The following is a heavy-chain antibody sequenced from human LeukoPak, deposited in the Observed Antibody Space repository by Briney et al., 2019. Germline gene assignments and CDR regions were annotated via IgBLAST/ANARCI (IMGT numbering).Heavy chain of an antibody. J-gene: IGHJ4*02. CDR2: IKRDGSEK. Sequence: GGSLRLSRAASGFTFSTYWMSWVRHAPGKGLECVANIKRDGSEKYYVDSVKGRFTIFRDDAKSSLYLQMNSLRAEDTAVYFCARVYTGNRWHFDYWGQGTLVTVSS. D-gene: IGHD2-2*02. CDR1: GFTFSTYW. V-gene: IGHV3-7*03. CDR3: ARVYTGNRWHFDY.